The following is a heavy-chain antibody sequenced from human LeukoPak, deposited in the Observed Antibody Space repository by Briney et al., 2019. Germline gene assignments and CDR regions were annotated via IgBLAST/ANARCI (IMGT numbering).Heavy chain of an antibody. CDR2: TWKDGLNK. J-gene: IGHJ5*02. Sequence: GRSLRLSCVASGFTLSIYGMHWVRQAPGKGLEWVAVTWKDGLNKDYADSVKGRFTISRDNSKSTLYLLISSLRAEDTAVYYCARDIEVAGKLSWFDPWGQGTLVIVSA. CDR3: ARDIEVAGKLSWFDP. CDR1: GFTLSIYG. V-gene: IGHV3-33*01. D-gene: IGHD3-16*02.